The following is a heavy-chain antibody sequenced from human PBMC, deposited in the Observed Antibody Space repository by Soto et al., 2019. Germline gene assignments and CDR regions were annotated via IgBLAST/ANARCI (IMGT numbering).Heavy chain of an antibody. CDR1: GYTFTSYY. D-gene: IGHD2-15*01. J-gene: IGHJ4*02. V-gene: IGHV1-46*03. Sequence: QVQLVQSGSEVKKPGASVKVSCKASGYTFTSYYMHWVRQAPGQGLEWMGIINTSGGSTSYAQKFPGRVSMTRAKSTSTVYTELSSLRSADTAVYYCAREGQFGKGAAPPLISFDYWVQGILVTVSS. CDR3: AREGQFGKGAAPPLISFDY. CDR2: INTSGGST.